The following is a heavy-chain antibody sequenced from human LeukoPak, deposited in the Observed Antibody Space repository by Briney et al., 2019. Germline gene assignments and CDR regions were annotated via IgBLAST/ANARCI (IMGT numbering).Heavy chain of an antibody. Sequence: PGRSLRLSCAASGFTFRSFGMHWVRQAPGKGLEWVAVIWYDGSNKQYADSVKGRFTISRDNSNNTLYLEMNSLRAEDTAVYYGPKARFASGYHNLDYWGQGTLVTVSS. J-gene: IGHJ4*02. D-gene: IGHD3-22*01. CDR2: IWYDGSNK. CDR1: GFTFRSFG. CDR3: PKARFASGYHNLDY. V-gene: IGHV3-33*06.